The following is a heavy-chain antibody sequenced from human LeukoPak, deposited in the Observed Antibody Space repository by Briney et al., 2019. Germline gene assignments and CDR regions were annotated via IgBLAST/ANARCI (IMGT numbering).Heavy chain of an antibody. CDR3: ARELGGNTFDC. V-gene: IGHV3-48*03. CDR1: GFTFSSYE. CDR2: ISSSGSTL. J-gene: IGHJ4*02. Sequence: GGSLRLSCAASGFTFSSYEMNWVRQAPGKGLEWVSYISSSGSTLYYADSVKGRFTISRDNAKNSLYLQMNSLRAGDTAVYYCARELGGNTFDCWGQGTLVTVSS. D-gene: IGHD4-23*01.